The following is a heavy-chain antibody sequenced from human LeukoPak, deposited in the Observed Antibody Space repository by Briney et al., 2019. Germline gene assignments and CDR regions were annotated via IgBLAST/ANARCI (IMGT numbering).Heavy chain of an antibody. Sequence: ASVKVSCKVSGYTLTELSMHWVRQAPGKGLEWMGGFDPEDGETIYAQKFQGRVTMTEDTSTDTAYMELSSLRSEDTAVYYCATASYDTTKERDAFDIWGQGTMVIVSS. CDR3: ATASYDTTKERDAFDI. CDR2: FDPEDGET. J-gene: IGHJ3*02. D-gene: IGHD3-22*01. CDR1: GYTLTELS. V-gene: IGHV1-24*01.